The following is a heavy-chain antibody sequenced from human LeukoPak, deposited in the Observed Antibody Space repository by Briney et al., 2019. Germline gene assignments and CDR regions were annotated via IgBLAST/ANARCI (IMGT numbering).Heavy chain of an antibody. J-gene: IGHJ6*03. V-gene: IGHV3-48*01. CDR3: ARVRSPFGVGYYYYMDV. D-gene: IGHD3-3*01. CDR1: GFTFSSYS. CDR2: ISSSSSTI. Sequence: PGGSLRLSCAASGFTFSSYSMNWVRQAPGKGLEWVSYISSSSSTIYYADSVKGRFTISRDNAKNSLYLQMNSLRAEDTAVYYCARVRSPFGVGYYYYMDVWGKGTTVTVSS.